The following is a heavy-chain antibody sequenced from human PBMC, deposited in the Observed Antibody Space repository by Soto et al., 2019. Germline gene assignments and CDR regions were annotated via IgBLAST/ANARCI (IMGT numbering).Heavy chain of an antibody. CDR3: ARGIAAAAPYYYYGMDV. CDR1: GYTFTGYY. Sequence: ASVKVSCKASGYTFTGYYMHWVRQAPGQGLEWMGWINPNSGGTNYAQKFQGWVTMTRDTSISTAYMELSRLRSDDTAVYYCARGIAAAAPYYYYGMDVWGQGTTVTVSS. D-gene: IGHD6-13*01. J-gene: IGHJ6*02. V-gene: IGHV1-2*04. CDR2: INPNSGGT.